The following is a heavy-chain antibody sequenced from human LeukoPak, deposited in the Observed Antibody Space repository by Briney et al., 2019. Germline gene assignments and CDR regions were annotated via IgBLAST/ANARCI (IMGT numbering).Heavy chain of an antibody. V-gene: IGHV1-69*13. D-gene: IGHD3-3*01. J-gene: IGHJ4*02. CDR1: GGTFSSYA. CDR3: ARDAPWSGYYTAFDY. CDR2: IIPIFGTA. Sequence: SVKVSCKASGGTFSSYAISWVRQAPGQGPEWMGGIIPIFGTANYAQKFQGRVTITADESTSTAYMELSSLRSEDTAVYYCARDAPWSGYYTAFDYWGQGTLVTVSS.